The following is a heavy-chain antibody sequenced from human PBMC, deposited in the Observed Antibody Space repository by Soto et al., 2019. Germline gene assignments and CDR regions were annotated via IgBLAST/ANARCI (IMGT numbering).Heavy chain of an antibody. Sequence: EVQLVESGGDLVKPGGSLRLSCAASGSTFSNAWMTWVRQAPGKGLEWVGHIKSKTDGGTTHYAAPVEGRFTISRDDSKNTLYLHMNSLKTEDTAVYYCSTYDYIWGTDRYRWAYWGQGTLVTVYS. CDR3: STYDYIWGTDRYRWAY. CDR2: IKSKTDGGTT. D-gene: IGHD3-16*02. J-gene: IGHJ4*02. CDR1: GSTFSNAW. V-gene: IGHV3-15*01.